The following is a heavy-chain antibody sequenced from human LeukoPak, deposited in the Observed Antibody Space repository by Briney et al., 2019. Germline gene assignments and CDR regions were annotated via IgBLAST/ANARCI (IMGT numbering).Heavy chain of an antibody. D-gene: IGHD3-22*01. V-gene: IGHV4-30-4*01. CDR1: GGSISSGDYY. J-gene: IGHJ5*02. Sequence: SQTLSLTCTVSGGSISSGDYYWSWIRQPPGKGLEWIAYMYYSGSTYYNPSLKSRVTVSADTSKNQLSLKLSSVTAADTAVYYCARPYYYDSRIDPWGQGILVTVSS. CDR2: MYYSGST. CDR3: ARPYYYDSRIDP.